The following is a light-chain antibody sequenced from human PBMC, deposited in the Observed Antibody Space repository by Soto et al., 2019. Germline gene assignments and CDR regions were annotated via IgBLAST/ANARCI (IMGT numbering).Light chain of an antibody. J-gene: IGKJ2*01. V-gene: IGKV3-20*01. CDR3: RQYGSSPPYP. CDR1: QSVSSSY. CDR2: GAS. Sequence: EIGLTQSPGTLSLSPGERATLSCRASQSVSSSYLAWYQQKPGQAPRLLIYGASSRATGIPDRFSGSGSGTDYTLTMSRLEPVVFEVYDRRQYGSSPPYPFGQGTQLQIK.